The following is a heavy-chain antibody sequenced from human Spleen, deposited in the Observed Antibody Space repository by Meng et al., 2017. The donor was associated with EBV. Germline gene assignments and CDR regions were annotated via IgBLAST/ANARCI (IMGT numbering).Heavy chain of an antibody. Sequence: QGRVVQSGAEVKTPGASVKVSCKASGYTFNTYAIHWVRQAPGQRPEWMGWIDCGNGNTRYSRKFQDRVTMTTDTYASTAYMELSSLRSEDTAIYYCARALGYCSSTTCYAEGGWFDPWGQGTLVTVSS. CDR2: IDCGNGNT. D-gene: IGHD2-2*01. V-gene: IGHV1-3*01. J-gene: IGHJ5*02. CDR1: GYTFNTYA. CDR3: ARALGYCSSTTCYAEGGWFDP.